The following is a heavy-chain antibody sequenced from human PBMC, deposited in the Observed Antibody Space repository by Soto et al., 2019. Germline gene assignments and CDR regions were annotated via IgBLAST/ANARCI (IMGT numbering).Heavy chain of an antibody. J-gene: IGHJ4*02. CDR3: ARGTDYDFWSGAPLFDY. D-gene: IGHD3-3*01. CDR2: IYYSGST. CDR1: GGSIISGGYY. V-gene: IGHV4-31*03. Sequence: SETLSLTCTVSGGSIISGGYYWIWIRQHPGKGLEWIGYIYYSGSTYYNPSLKSRVTISVDTSKNQFSLKLSSVTAADTAVYYCARGTDYDFWSGAPLFDYWGQGTLVTVSS.